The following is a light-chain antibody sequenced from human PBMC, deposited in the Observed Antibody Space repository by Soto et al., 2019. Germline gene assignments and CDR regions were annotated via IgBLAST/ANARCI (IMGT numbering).Light chain of an antibody. CDR3: SSYTSFSTLV. J-gene: IGLJ2*01. CDR2: EVS. V-gene: IGLV2-14*01. Sequence: QSALTQPASVSGSPGQSIAISCTGTSSDVGGYEYVSWYQQHPGKAPKLMIYEVSNRPSGVSNRFSASKSGNTAYLTISGLQAEDEADYYCSSYTSFSTLVFGRGTKLTVL. CDR1: SSDVGGYEY.